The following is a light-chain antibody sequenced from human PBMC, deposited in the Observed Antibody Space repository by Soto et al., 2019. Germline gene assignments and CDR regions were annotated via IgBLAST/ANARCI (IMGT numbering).Light chain of an antibody. CDR2: LAS. Sequence: DIQMTQSPSSLSASVGTRSTTPSRPVRAIGIYLAWYQQKPGKVPKLLIYLASTLQSGVPSRFSGSGSGTGFTLTISSLQPEDVATYYCQKYNSAPWTFGQGTKVEIK. CDR1: RAIGIY. J-gene: IGKJ1*01. V-gene: IGKV1-27*01. CDR3: QKYNSAPWT.